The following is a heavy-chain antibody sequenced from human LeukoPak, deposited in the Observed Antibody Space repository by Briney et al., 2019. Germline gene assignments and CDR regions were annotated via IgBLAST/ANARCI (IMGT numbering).Heavy chain of an antibody. Sequence: SGPTLVKPTQTLTLTCTFSGVSLTTSGVGVGWILQPPGKALEWLALIYWDDDKRYSPSLKSRVTITKDTSKNQVVLTMTNMDPVDTATYYCSRTRRGQIGWTNDYWGQGTLVTVSS. CDR2: IYWDDDK. J-gene: IGHJ4*02. D-gene: IGHD6-19*01. CDR3: SRTRRGQIGWTNDY. CDR1: GVSLTTSGVG. V-gene: IGHV2-5*02.